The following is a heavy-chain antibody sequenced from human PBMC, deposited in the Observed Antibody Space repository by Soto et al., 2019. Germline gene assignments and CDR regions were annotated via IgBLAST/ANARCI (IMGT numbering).Heavy chain of an antibody. V-gene: IGHV3-48*03. CDR3: AGSFRRVGTAGSDV. Sequence: PGGSLRLSWAASGFTFSSYGMNWVRQAPGKELEWVSYISSSGSTRYYADSVRGRFTISGDNAKNSLYLQMNSLRAEDAAVYYCAGSFRRVGTAGSDVWGQASTATVSS. CDR2: ISSSGSTR. CDR1: GFTFSSYG. J-gene: IGHJ6*02. D-gene: IGHD1-26*01.